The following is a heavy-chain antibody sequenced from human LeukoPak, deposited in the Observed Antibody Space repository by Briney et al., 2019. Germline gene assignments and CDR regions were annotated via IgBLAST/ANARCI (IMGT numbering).Heavy chain of an antibody. V-gene: IGHV3-7*03. CDR1: GFTFRSYC. CDR3: ASGRDVDY. CDR2: VKQDESER. J-gene: IGHJ4*02. Sequence: GGTLRLSCRASGFTFRSYCMTWVRHAPGKGLEWVANVKQDESERYFVDSEKGRFIISRDNAKNSVYLQMNSLRVDDTAVYYCASGRDVDYWGQGVLVAVSS.